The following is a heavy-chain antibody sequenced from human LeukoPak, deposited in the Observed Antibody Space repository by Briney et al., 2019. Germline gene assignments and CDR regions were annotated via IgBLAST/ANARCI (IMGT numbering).Heavy chain of an antibody. D-gene: IGHD6-13*01. J-gene: IGHJ4*02. CDR3: AKGGLQLVRYSFDH. CDR2: ISYDGSNE. CDR1: GFTFSTYG. Sequence: GGSLRLSCAASGFTFSTYGMHWVRQAPGKGLEGVGVISYDGSNEYYADSVKGRSTISRDNAKNTPFLEMNSLRPEDTAVYYCAKGGLQLVRYSFDHWGQGALVTVSS. V-gene: IGHV3-30*18.